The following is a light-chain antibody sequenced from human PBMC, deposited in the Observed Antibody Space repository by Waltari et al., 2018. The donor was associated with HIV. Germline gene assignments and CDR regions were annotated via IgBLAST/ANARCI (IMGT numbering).Light chain of an antibody. CDR3: VQYDNLPYT. Sequence: DLQLTQSPSSVSLSVGARVTITCQATQDIKRNLNWYQQKPGKAPRLMVYDGVRLEEGVTSRFSGSGSGTDYSLTIDDLQPEDIGIYYCVQYDNLPYTFGRGTKVEVK. V-gene: IGKV1-33*01. J-gene: IGKJ2*01. CDR1: QDIKRN. CDR2: DGV.